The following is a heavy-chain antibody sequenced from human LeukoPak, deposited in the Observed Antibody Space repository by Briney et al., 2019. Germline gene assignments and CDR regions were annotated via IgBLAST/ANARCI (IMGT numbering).Heavy chain of an antibody. Sequence: GGSLRLSCAASGFTFSSYSMNWVRPAPGKVLEWASFISSSSSYKYYADSVKGRFTISRDNAKNSLYLQMNSLRAEDTAVYYCARDYYDILTGYEGAFDIWGQGTMVTVSS. J-gene: IGHJ3*02. D-gene: IGHD3-9*01. CDR1: GFTFSSYS. CDR2: ISSSSSYK. V-gene: IGHV3-21*01. CDR3: ARDYYDILTGYEGAFDI.